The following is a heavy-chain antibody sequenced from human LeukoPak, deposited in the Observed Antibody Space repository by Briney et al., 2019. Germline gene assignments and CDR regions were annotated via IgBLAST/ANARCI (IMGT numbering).Heavy chain of an antibody. J-gene: IGHJ4*02. V-gene: IGHV3-21*01. Sequence: PGGSLRLSCAASGFTFSSYSMNWVRQAPGKGLEWVSSISSSSSYIYYADSVKGRFTISRDNAKNSLYLQMNSLRVEDTAVYYCARDKALGKYYGSGGDYFDYWGQGTLVTVSS. D-gene: IGHD3-10*01. CDR2: ISSSSSYI. CDR1: GFTFSSYS. CDR3: ARDKALGKYYGSGGDYFDY.